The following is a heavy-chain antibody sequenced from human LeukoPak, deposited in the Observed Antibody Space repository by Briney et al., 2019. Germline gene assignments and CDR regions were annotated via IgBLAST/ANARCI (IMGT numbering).Heavy chain of an antibody. Sequence: ASVKVSCKVSGYTFTDYYMHWVQQAPGKGLEWMGLVDPEDGETIYAEKFQGRVTITADTSTDTAYMELSSLRSEGTAVYYCATDRSDGSGSCYSFDYWGQGTLVTVSS. J-gene: IGHJ4*02. CDR1: GYTFTDYY. V-gene: IGHV1-69-2*01. D-gene: IGHD3-10*01. CDR2: VDPEDGET. CDR3: ATDRSDGSGSCYSFDY.